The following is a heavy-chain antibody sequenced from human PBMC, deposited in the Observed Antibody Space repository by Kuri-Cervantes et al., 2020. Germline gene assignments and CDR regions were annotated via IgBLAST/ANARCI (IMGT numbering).Heavy chain of an antibody. CDR2: INHSGST. D-gene: IGHD3-10*01. J-gene: IGHJ3*02. Sequence: SETLSLTCAVYGGSFSGYYWCWIRQRPGKGLEWIGEINHSGSTNYNPSLKSRVTISVDTSKNQFSLKLSSVTAADTAVYYCARVGALDTFGIWGQGTMVTVSS. CDR1: GGSFSGYY. V-gene: IGHV4-34*01. CDR3: ARVGALDTFGI.